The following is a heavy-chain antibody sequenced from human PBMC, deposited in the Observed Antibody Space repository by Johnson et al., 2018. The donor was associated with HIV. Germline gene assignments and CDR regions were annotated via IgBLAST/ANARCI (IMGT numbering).Heavy chain of an antibody. CDR2: INWNGGST. CDR1: GFTFDDYG. J-gene: IGHJ3*02. V-gene: IGHV3-20*04. D-gene: IGHD1-1*01. CDR3: ARDRMRTAIGAFDI. Sequence: EVQLLESGGGVVRPGGSLRLSCAASGFTFDDYGMSWVRQAPGKGLEWVSGINWNGGSTGYADSVKGRFPISRDNAKNSLYLQMNSLRAEDTAVYYCARDRMRTAIGAFDIWGQGTMVTVSS.